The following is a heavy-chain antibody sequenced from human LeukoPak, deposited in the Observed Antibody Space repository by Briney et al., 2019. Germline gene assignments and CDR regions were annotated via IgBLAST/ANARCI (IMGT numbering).Heavy chain of an antibody. D-gene: IGHD6-19*01. CDR3: ARRRVAVAGWNYYYYMDV. Sequence: GGSLRLSCAASGFTFSSCWMSWVRQAPGKGLEWVANIKQDGSEKYYVDSVKGRFTISRDNAKNSLYLQMNSLRAEDTAVYYCARRRVAVAGWNYYYYMDVWGKGTTVTVSS. CDR1: GFTFSSCW. V-gene: IGHV3-7*01. J-gene: IGHJ6*03. CDR2: IKQDGSEK.